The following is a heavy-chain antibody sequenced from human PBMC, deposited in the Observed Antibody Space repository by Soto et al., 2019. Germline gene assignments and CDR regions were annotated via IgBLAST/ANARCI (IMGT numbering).Heavy chain of an antibody. V-gene: IGHV4-59*11. J-gene: IGHJ5*02. Sequence: QVQVQESGPGLVKPSETLSLTCTVSGGSISNHYWSWIRQSPGKGLEWIANIYHSGTTNYNLSLKVRVPISIASSKNQVSRKLNSGTAADPAVYYCARGGYRTLAWFDPWGQGTLVTVSS. CDR1: GGSISNHY. D-gene: IGHD6-13*01. CDR3: ARGGYRTLAWFDP. CDR2: IYHSGTT.